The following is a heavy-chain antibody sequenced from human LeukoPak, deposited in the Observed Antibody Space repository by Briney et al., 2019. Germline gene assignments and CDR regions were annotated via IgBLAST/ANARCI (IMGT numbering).Heavy chain of an antibody. J-gene: IGHJ3*02. D-gene: IGHD3-22*01. CDR2: IYYTGRT. V-gene: IGHV4-59*07. CDR1: GGSFINYY. CDR3: ARLLDYGNSGDPDTFDI. Sequence: PSDTLSLTCTVSGGSFINYYWTWIRQPPGKGLEWIAFIYYTGRTRYNPSLQSRVTISLDTSKNHFSLQLRSVTAADTAVYYCARLLDYGNSGDPDTFDIWGQGTTVSVSS.